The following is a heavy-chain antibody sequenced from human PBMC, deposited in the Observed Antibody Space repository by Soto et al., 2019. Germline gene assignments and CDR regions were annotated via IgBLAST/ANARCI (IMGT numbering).Heavy chain of an antibody. Sequence: GGSLRLSCEVSGVKEAAFWMNWVRQAPGKGLEWVANIKEDGSEKFYVESVKGRFTISRDNAKKAAYLQMNSLRAEDTAIYFCRLGHYTGPWGQGTTVTVSS. CDR3: RLGHYTGP. J-gene: IGHJ5*02. CDR1: GVKEAAFW. CDR2: IKEDGSEK. D-gene: IGHD4-17*01. V-gene: IGHV3-7*01.